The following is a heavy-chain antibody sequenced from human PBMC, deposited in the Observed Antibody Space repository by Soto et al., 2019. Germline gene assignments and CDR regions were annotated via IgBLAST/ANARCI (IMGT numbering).Heavy chain of an antibody. Sequence: PGGSLRLSCAASGFTISNYGMHWVRQAPGKGLEWVAVISYDGTITYYAVSVKGRFTISRDNSKNTLYLQMNSLRTEDTAVYYCATTRVGPCSSSICFSGIFDGMDVWGQGTTVTVSS. CDR1: GFTISNYG. D-gene: IGHD2-2*01. CDR2: ISYDGTIT. J-gene: IGHJ6*02. V-gene: IGHV3-30-3*01. CDR3: ATTRVGPCSSSICFSGIFDGMDV.